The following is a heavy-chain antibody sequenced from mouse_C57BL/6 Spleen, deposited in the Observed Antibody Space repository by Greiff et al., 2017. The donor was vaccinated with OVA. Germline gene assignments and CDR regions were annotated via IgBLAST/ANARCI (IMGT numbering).Heavy chain of an antibody. CDR3: ARGIYYDYDEFAY. Sequence: DVQLVESGGGLVKPGGSLKLSCAASGFTFSSYAMSWVRQTPEKRLEWVATISDGGSYTYYPDNVKGRFTISRDNAKNNLYLQMSHLKSEDTAMYYCARGIYYDYDEFAYWGQGTLVTVSA. J-gene: IGHJ3*01. CDR1: GFTFSSYA. D-gene: IGHD2-4*01. V-gene: IGHV5-4*01. CDR2: ISDGGSYT.